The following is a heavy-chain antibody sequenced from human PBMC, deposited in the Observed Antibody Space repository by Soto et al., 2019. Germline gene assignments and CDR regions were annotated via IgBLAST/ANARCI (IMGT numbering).Heavy chain of an antibody. J-gene: IGHJ5*02. CDR2: IYYSGTA. D-gene: IGHD2-2*02. Sequence: PSETLSLTCTVSGDSISTSSSYYWGWIRQPPGKGLEWIGSIYYSGTAYYNPSLKSRVTVSVDRSTNQFSLKLSSVTAADTAVYYCARSRQPLLYGWFDPWGQGTLVTVSS. CDR1: GDSISTSSSYY. V-gene: IGHV4-39*07. CDR3: ARSRQPLLYGWFDP.